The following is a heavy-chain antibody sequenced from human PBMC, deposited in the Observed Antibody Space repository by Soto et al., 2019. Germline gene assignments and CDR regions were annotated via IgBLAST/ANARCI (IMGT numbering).Heavy chain of an antibody. D-gene: IGHD6-19*01. CDR2: IYHSGST. Sequence: QVQLQESGPGLVKPSGTLSLTCAVSGGSISSSNWWSWVRQPPGKGPERIGEIYHSGSTNYNPTLKSRVSLYVDKTMHPFARRQSSVTAADTAVYYCARGEKPWLVGYYYYGMHVWGQGTTVTVSS. CDR3: ARGEKPWLVGYYYYGMHV. CDR1: GGSISSSNW. J-gene: IGHJ6*02. V-gene: IGHV4-4*02.